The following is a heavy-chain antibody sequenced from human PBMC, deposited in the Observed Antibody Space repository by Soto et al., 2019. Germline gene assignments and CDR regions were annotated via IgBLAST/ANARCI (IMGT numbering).Heavy chain of an antibody. CDR3: ARIKIVGILTYYMDV. D-gene: IGHD3-3*01. CDR2: IYYSGST. CDR1: GGSISSSSYY. Sequence: PSETLSLTCTVSGGSISSSSYYWGWIRQPPGKGLEWIGSIYYSGSTYYNPSLKSRVTISVDTSKNQFSLKLSSVTAADTAVYYCARIKIVGILTYYMDVWGKGTTVTVSS. V-gene: IGHV4-39*01. J-gene: IGHJ6*03.